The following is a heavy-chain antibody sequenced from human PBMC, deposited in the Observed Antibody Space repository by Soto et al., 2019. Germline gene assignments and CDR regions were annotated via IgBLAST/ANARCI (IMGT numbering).Heavy chain of an antibody. CDR1: GGTCSSYA. CDR3: ARGSMHYYVSSGFKAMGEFDY. Sequence: QVQLVQSGAEVKKPGSSVKVSCKASGGTCSSYAISWVRQAPGQGLEWMGGIIPIYGTANYVQKLQGRVTINADKSTSTAYMEMSSLRSEDTAVYYCARGSMHYYVSSGFKAMGEFDYWGQGTVVTVSS. V-gene: IGHV1-69*06. CDR2: IIPIYGTA. J-gene: IGHJ4*02. D-gene: IGHD3-22*01.